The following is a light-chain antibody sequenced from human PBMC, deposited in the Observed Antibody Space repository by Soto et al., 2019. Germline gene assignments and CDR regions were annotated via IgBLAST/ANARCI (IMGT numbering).Light chain of an antibody. J-gene: IGKJ1*01. CDR1: QSISSW. CDR3: QQYNIYPWT. Sequence: DIQMTQSPSTVSASVGDRVTITCRASQSISSWLAWYQQKPGKAPNLLIYKASSLESGVPSRFSGSGSGTEFTHTISSLQPDDFATYYCQQYNIYPWTFGQGTKVEIK. V-gene: IGKV1-5*03. CDR2: KAS.